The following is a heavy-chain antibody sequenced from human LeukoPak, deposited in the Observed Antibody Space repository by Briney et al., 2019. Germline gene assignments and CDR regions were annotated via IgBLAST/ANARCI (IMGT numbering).Heavy chain of an antibody. V-gene: IGHV4-39*01. D-gene: IGHD3-3*01. CDR2: IYYSGST. CDR3: ARHGGVTIFGVVIPHYNWFDP. Sequence: PSETLSLTCTVSGGSISSSSYYWGWIRQPPGKGLEWIGSIYYSGSTYYNPSLKSRVTISVDTSKNQFSLKLSSVTAADTAVYYCARHGGVTIFGVVIPHYNWFDPWGQGTLVTVSS. J-gene: IGHJ5*02. CDR1: GGSISSSSYY.